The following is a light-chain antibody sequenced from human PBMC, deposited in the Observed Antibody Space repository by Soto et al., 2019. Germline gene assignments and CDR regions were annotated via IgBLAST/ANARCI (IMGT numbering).Light chain of an antibody. CDR2: GVS. CDR3: QQSDSFPLT. Sequence: DIQMTQSPSSVSASVGDRVTITCRASQAVSSRLAWYQQKPGRAPKVLIFGVSSLQTGVPPRFSGSGSGTDFTLTINRLQPEDFATYFCQQSDSFPLTFGQGTRLDIK. V-gene: IGKV1-12*01. CDR1: QAVSSR. J-gene: IGKJ5*01.